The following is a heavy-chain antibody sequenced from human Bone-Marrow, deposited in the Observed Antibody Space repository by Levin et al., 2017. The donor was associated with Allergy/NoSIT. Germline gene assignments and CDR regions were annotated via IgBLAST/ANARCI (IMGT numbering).Heavy chain of an antibody. CDR2: IYHRGST. CDR3: VRDGSFNYYGMDV. D-gene: IGHD1-26*01. Sequence: SQTLSLTCTVSNYSISDGHYWGWSRQPPGKGLEWFGNIYHRGSTYYNPSLKSRVTMSVDTSKNQFSLKLTSVTAADTAVYYCVRDGSFNYYGMDVWGQGTTFTVS. J-gene: IGHJ6*02. V-gene: IGHV4-38-2*02. CDR1: NYSISDGHY.